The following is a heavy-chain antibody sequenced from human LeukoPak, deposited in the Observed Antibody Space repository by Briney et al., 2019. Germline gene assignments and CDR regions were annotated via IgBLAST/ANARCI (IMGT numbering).Heavy chain of an antibody. CDR3: ARGYSSSWDRVYDAFDI. CDR2: IYYSGST. J-gene: IGHJ3*02. CDR1: GGSFSGYY. Sequence: PSETLSLTCAVYGGSFSGYYWSWIRQPPGKGLEWIGYIYYSGSTYYNPSLKSRVTISVDRSKNQFSLKLSSVTAADTAVYYCARGYSSSWDRVYDAFDIWGQGTMVTVSS. D-gene: IGHD6-6*01. V-gene: IGHV4-59*12.